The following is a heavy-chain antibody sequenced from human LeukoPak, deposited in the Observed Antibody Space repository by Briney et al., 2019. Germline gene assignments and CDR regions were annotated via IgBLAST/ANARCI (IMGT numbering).Heavy chain of an antibody. CDR1: GFTFSSYG. CDR3: AKDIGLQKVYYFDY. J-gene: IGHJ4*02. CDR2: IWYDGSNK. Sequence: GRSLRLSCAASGFTFSSYGMHWVRQAPGKGLEWVAVIWYDGSNKYYADSVKGRFTISRDNSKNTLYLQMNSLRAEDTAVYYCAKDIGLQKVYYFDYWGQGTLVTASS. V-gene: IGHV3-33*06. D-gene: IGHD4-11*01.